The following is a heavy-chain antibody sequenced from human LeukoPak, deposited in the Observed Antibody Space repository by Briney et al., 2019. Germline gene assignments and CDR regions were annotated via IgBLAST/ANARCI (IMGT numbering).Heavy chain of an antibody. Sequence: SQTLSLTCTVSGGSISSGSYYWSWIRQPAGTGLEWIGRIYTSGSTNYNPSLKSRVTISVDTSKNQFSLKLSSVTAADTAVYYCASGRDFWSGYWVDYWGQGTLVTVSS. J-gene: IGHJ4*02. CDR2: IYTSGST. V-gene: IGHV4-61*02. CDR1: GGSISSGSYY. D-gene: IGHD3-3*01. CDR3: ASGRDFWSGYWVDY.